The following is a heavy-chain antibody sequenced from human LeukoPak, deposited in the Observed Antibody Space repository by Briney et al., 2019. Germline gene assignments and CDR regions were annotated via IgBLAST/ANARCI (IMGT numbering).Heavy chain of an antibody. CDR1: GFTFGDYA. D-gene: IGHD2-2*01. Sequence: PGGSLRLSCTASGFTFGDYAMSWVRQAPGKGLEWVGFIRSKAYGGTTEYAASVKGRFTISRDDSKSIAYLQMNSLKTEDTAVYYCTRAAIVVVPAASRGYSGHSSSWHEYFDYWGQGTLVTVSS. CDR3: TRAAIVVVPAASRGYSGHSSSWHEYFDY. CDR2: IRSKAYGGTT. V-gene: IGHV3-49*04. J-gene: IGHJ4*02.